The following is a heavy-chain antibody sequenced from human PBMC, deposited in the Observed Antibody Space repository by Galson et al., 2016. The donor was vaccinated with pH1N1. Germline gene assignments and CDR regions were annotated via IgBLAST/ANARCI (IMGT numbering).Heavy chain of an antibody. CDR2: ISGYNGNT. CDR1: GYTFISYD. CDR3: TRSRGYGFDY. D-gene: IGHD5-12*01. Sequence: SVKVSCKASGYTFISYDISWVRQAPGQGLEWMGRISGYNGNTNYAQKLQGRVTMTTDTSTSTAYMELRSLRSDDTAVYYCTRSRGYGFDYWGQGTLVTVSS. V-gene: IGHV1-18*01. J-gene: IGHJ4*02.